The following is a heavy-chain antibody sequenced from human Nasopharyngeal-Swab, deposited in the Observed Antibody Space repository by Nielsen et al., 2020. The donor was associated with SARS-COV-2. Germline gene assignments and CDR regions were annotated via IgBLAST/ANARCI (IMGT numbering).Heavy chain of an antibody. Sequence: GGSLRLFCAASGFTFSSYAMSWVRQAPGKGLEWVSAISGSGGSTYYADSVKGRFTISRDNSKNTLYLQMNSLRAEDTAVYYCAKRPTGSTFGDWGQGTLVTVSS. J-gene: IGHJ4*02. D-gene: IGHD3-16*01. CDR3: AKRPTGSTFGD. CDR2: ISGSGGST. V-gene: IGHV3-23*01. CDR1: GFTFSSYA.